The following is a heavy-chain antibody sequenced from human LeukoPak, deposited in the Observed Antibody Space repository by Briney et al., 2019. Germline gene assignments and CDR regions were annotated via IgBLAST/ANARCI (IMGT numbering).Heavy chain of an antibody. CDR2: IWYDGSNK. V-gene: IGHV3-33*01. D-gene: IGHD6-19*01. Sequence: GGSLRLSCAASRFTFSSYGVHWVRQAPGKGLEWVAVIWYDGSNKYYADSVKGRFTISRDNSKNTLYLQMNSLRAEDTAVYYCASNLVAGTFDIWGQGTMVTVSS. CDR3: ASNLVAGTFDI. J-gene: IGHJ3*02. CDR1: RFTFSSYG.